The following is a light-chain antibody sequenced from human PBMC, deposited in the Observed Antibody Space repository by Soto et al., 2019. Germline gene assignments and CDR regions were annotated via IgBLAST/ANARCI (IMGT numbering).Light chain of an antibody. CDR3: SSYAGSNNYV. J-gene: IGLJ1*01. Sequence: QSALTQPPSASGCPGQSVTISCTGTSSDVGGYNYVSWYQQYPGKAPKVMIYEVSKRPSGVPDRFSGSKSGNTASLTVSGLQAEDEADYYCSSYAGSNNYVFGPGTKVTVL. V-gene: IGLV2-8*01. CDR1: SSDVGGYNY. CDR2: EVS.